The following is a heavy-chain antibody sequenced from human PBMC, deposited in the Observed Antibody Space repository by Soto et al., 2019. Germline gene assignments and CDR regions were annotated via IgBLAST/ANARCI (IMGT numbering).Heavy chain of an antibody. CDR1: GFTFSSYA. CDR2: ISGSGGST. V-gene: IGHV3-23*01. D-gene: IGHD3-10*01. Sequence: EVQLLESGGGLVQPGGSLRLSCAASGFTFSSYAMSWVRQAPGKGLEWVSAISGSGGSTYYADSVKGRFTISRDNSKNTLYLQMNSLRAEDTAVYYCATYYGSGCYSNPFDYWGQGTLVTVSS. J-gene: IGHJ4*02. CDR3: ATYYGSGCYSNPFDY.